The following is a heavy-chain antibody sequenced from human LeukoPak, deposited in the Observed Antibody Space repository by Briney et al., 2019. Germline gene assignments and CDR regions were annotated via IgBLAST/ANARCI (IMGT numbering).Heavy chain of an antibody. Sequence: GASLKISCKSSGSIFDKYWIGWVRQQPGKGLELMGIIYPGDSDTRYRPSFEGQITISADKSINTAYLQWRSLKASDTAMYYCARLHGLGSFFAFWGQGTLVTVFS. CDR1: GSIFDKYW. V-gene: IGHV5-51*01. CDR3: ARLHGLGSFFAF. J-gene: IGHJ4*02. CDR2: IYPGDSDT. D-gene: IGHD3-10*01.